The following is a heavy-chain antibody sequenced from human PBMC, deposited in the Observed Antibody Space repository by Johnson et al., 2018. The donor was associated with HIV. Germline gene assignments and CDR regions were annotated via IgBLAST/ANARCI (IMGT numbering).Heavy chain of an antibody. Sequence: VQLVESGGGLVQPVGSLRLSCAASGFTVSSNYMSWVRQAPGKGLEWVSVIYSGDRTYYADSVKGRFTISRDNSKSTLYLQMNSLRAEDTAVYYCARAHDAFDIWGQGTMVTVSS. V-gene: IGHV3-66*01. CDR3: ARAHDAFDI. CDR1: GFTVSSNY. J-gene: IGHJ3*02. CDR2: IYSGDRT.